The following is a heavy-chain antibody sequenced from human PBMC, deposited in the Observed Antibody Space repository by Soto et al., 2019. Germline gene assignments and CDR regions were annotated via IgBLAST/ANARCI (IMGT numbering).Heavy chain of an antibody. Sequence: EVQLVESGGGLAQPGGSLRLSCAASGFVFSTYSMNWVRQAPGEGLEWVSYISNSATTIYYADSVKGRFTISRDNAKNTLYLQVNSLTAEDTAVYYCARGRPIDNWGQGTLVTVSS. CDR3: ARGRPIDN. CDR1: GFVFSTYS. CDR2: ISNSATTI. J-gene: IGHJ4*02. V-gene: IGHV3-48*01.